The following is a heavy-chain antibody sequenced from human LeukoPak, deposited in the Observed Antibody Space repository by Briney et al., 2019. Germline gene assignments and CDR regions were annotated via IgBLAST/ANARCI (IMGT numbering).Heavy chain of an antibody. CDR1: GFPFNAYW. CDR3: ARSLPYGTTWYGRSDF. V-gene: IGHV3-7*03. Sequence: GGSLRLSCAASGFPFNAYWMTWVRQAPGKGLEWVANVRQDGDTKYYVDSVKGRFTISRDNAMNSLYLQMNSLRAEDTAIYYCARSLPYGTTWYGRSDFWGQGTLVTVSS. J-gene: IGHJ4*02. CDR2: VRQDGDTK. D-gene: IGHD6-13*01.